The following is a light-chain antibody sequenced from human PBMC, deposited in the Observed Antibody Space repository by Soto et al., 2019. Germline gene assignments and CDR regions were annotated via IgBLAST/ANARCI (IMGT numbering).Light chain of an antibody. CDR1: QSVGSL. J-gene: IGKJ4*01. Sequence: EFVLTQSPGTLSLSPGERATLSCRASQSVGSLLAWYQQNPGQAPRLLIYDASNRATGIPARFSGSVSGTDFTLTISSLEPEDFAVYYCQQRGSWPLTFGGGTKVEI. CDR2: DAS. CDR3: QQRGSWPLT. V-gene: IGKV3-11*01.